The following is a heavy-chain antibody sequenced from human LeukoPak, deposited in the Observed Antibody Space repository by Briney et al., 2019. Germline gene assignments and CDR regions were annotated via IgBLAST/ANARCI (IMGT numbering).Heavy chain of an antibody. CDR1: GYTFTSYY. CDR3: ARESTDYGDYREYYFDY. V-gene: IGHV1-46*01. Sequence: ASVKVSCKASGYTFTSYYMHWVRQAPGQGLEWMGIINPSGGSTSYEQKFQGRVTMTRDTSTSTVYMELSSLRSEDTAVYYCARESTDYGDYREYYFDYWGQGTLVTVSS. D-gene: IGHD4-17*01. CDR2: INPSGGST. J-gene: IGHJ4*02.